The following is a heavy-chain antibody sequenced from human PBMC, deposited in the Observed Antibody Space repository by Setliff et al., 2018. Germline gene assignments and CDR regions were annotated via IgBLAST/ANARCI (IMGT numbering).Heavy chain of an antibody. CDR1: GFSFSSYA. CDR3: AKSPHDFWSGRVFFDY. V-gene: IGHV3-23*01. CDR2: IIGSGIST. Sequence: GGSLRLSCAASGFSFSSYAMSWVRQAPGQGLEWVSTIIGSGISTYYSDSVQGRFTISRDNHKNTLHLQMNSLRVEDTAIYYCAKSPHDFWSGRVFFDYWGQGMLVTVSS. J-gene: IGHJ4*01. D-gene: IGHD3-3*01.